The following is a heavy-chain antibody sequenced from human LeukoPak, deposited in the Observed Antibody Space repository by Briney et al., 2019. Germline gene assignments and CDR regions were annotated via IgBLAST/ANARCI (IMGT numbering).Heavy chain of an antibody. D-gene: IGHD3-22*01. J-gene: IGHJ4*02. CDR3: ARGKDSYDSSGAFDY. CDR1: GESFSGYS. V-gene: IGHV4-34*01. CDR2: INHSGST. Sequence: SETLSLTCAVYGESFSGYSWSWIRQPPGKGLEWIGEINHSGSTNYNPSLKSRVTISVDTSKNQFSLKLSSVTAADTAVYYCARGKDSYDSSGAFDYWGQGTLVTVSS.